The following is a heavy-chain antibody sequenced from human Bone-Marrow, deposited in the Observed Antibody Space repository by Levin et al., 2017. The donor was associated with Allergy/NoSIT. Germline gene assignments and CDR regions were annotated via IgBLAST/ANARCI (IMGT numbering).Heavy chain of an antibody. CDR3: ARDGYGDLPGF. D-gene: IGHD4-17*01. V-gene: IGHV1-2*02. CDR2: INPNSGAT. Sequence: GESLKISCKASGDAFTVYYFHWVRQAPGQGLDWMGWINPNSGATNYAQKFQGRLTMTRDTSINTTYMELTSLRSDDTAVYYCARDGYGDLPGFWGQGTLVTVSS. CDR1: GDAFTVYY. J-gene: IGHJ4*02.